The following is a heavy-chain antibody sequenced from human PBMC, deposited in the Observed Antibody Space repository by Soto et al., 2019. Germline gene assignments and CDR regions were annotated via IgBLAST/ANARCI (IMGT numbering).Heavy chain of an antibody. D-gene: IGHD6-19*01. CDR3: GRAYSSGSPIDS. V-gene: IGHV4-4*02. Sequence: QVQLQESGPGLVKPSGTLSLTCAVSGGSINSPNWWNWVRQPPGKGLEWIGEIHHSGRSNYNPSLKSRLTLSVDKSKNELSLKLSSVTAADTAVYYCGRAYSSGSPIDSWGQGTLVTVSS. J-gene: IGHJ4*02. CDR1: GGSINSPNW. CDR2: IHHSGRS.